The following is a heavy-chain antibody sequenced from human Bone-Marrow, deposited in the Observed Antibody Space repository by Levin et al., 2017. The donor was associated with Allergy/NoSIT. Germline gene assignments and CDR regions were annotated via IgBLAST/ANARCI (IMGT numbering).Heavy chain of an antibody. Sequence: GESLKISCEGSGYRFTNYWIGWVRQVPGKGLGWMGIIYPADSDTRYSPFFQGQVTISADKSISTAYLQWSSLKASDTAIYYCARLYSSGRDGIDIWRQGTMVTVST. D-gene: IGHD6-19*01. CDR3: ARLYSSGRDGIDI. V-gene: IGHV5-51*01. CDR2: IYPADSDT. J-gene: IGHJ3*02. CDR1: GYRFTNYW.